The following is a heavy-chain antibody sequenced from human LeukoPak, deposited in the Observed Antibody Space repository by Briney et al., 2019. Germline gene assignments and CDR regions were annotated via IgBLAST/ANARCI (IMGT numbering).Heavy chain of an antibody. CDR1: GFTVSSNY. CDR3: ARAQWGVYFDY. D-gene: IGHD2-8*01. V-gene: IGHV3-53*01. J-gene: IGHJ4*02. Sequence: GGSLRLSCAASGFTVSSNYMSWVRQAPGKGLEWVSVIYSGGSTYYADSVKGRFTISRDNSKNTLYLQMNSLRAEDTAVYYCARAQWGVYFDYWGQGTLVTVSS. CDR2: IYSGGST.